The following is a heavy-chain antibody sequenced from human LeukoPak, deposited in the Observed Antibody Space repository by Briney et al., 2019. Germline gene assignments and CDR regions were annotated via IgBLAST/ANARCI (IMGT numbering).Heavy chain of an antibody. V-gene: IGHV3-15*01. CDR3: TTDSLYDSSGYYGY. J-gene: IGHJ4*02. D-gene: IGHD3-22*01. Sequence: GGSLRLSCAASGFTFSSYSMSWVRQAPGKGLEWVGRIKSKTDGGTTDYAAPVKGRFTISRDDSKNTLYLQMNSLKTEDTAVYYCTTDSLYDSSGYYGYWGQGTLVTVSS. CDR1: GFTFSSYS. CDR2: IKSKTDGGTT.